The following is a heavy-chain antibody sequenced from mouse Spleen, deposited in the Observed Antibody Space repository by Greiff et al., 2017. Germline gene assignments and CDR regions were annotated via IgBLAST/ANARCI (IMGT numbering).Heavy chain of an antibody. J-gene: IGHJ1*03. CDR2: IDPETGGT. V-gene: IGHV1-15*01. CDR3: TRWGS. Sequence: QVQLKESGAELVRPGASVTLSCKASGYTFTDYEMHWVKQTPVHGLEWIGAIDPETGGTAYNQKFKGKAILTADKSSSTAYMELRSLTSEDSAVYYCTRWGSWGTGTTVTVSS. CDR1: GYTFTDYE.